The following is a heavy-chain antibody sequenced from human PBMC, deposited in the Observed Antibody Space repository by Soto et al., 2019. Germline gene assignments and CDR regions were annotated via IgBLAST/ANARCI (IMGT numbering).Heavy chain of an antibody. CDR2: IYYSGST. CDR3: ARVYEYCSSTSCYVGYYYYYMDV. Sequence: SETLSLTCTVSGCSISSSSYYWGWIRQPPGKGLEWIGSIYYSGSTYYNPSLKSRVTISVDTSKNRFSLKLSSVTAADTAVYYCARVYEYCSSTSCYVGYYYYYMDVWGKGTTVTVSS. V-gene: IGHV4-39*01. CDR1: GCSISSSSYY. J-gene: IGHJ6*03. D-gene: IGHD2-2*01.